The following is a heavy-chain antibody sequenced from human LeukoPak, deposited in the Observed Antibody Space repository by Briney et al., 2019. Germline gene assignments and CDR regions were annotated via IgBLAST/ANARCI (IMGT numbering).Heavy chain of an antibody. D-gene: IGHD3-22*01. CDR1: GGSISSYY. Sequence: SETLSLTCTVSGGSISSYYWSWIRQPPGKGLEWIGYIYYSGSTNYNPSLKSRVTISVDTSKNQFSLKLSSVTAADTAVYYCARDFSSGYYGDAFDIWGQGTMVTVSS. CDR3: ARDFSSGYYGDAFDI. V-gene: IGHV4-59*01. J-gene: IGHJ3*02. CDR2: IYYSGST.